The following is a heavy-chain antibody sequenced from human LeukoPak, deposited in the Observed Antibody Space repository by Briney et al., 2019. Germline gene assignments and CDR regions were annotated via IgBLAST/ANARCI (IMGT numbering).Heavy chain of an antibody. D-gene: IGHD2-15*01. CDR2: IYYSGST. CDR3: ARDAGSHHDAFDI. V-gene: IGHV4-30-4*01. Sequence: SQTLSLTCTDSGGSISSGDYYWSWIRQPPGKGLEWIGYIYYSGSTYYNPSLKSRVTISVDTSKNQFSLKLSSVTAADTAVYYCARDAGSHHDAFDIWGQGTMVTVSS. CDR1: GGSISSGDYY. J-gene: IGHJ3*02.